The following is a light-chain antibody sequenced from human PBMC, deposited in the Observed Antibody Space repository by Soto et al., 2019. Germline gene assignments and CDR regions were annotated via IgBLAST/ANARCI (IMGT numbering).Light chain of an antibody. J-gene: IGLJ2*01. CDR1: SSDVGRYNY. Sequence: QSVLTQPASVSGSPGQSITISCTGTSSDVGRYNYVSWYQHHPGKAPKLLIYEVTNRPSGVSNRFSGSKSGNTASLTISGLQAEDEADYYCKSFTASDTLVFGGGTKLTVL. CDR3: KSFTASDTLV. CDR2: EVT. V-gene: IGLV2-14*01.